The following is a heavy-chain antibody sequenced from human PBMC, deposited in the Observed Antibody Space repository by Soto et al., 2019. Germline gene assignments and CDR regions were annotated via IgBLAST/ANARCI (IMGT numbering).Heavy chain of an antibody. CDR1: GYTFTSYG. V-gene: IGHV1-18*01. Sequence: GASVKVSCKASGYTFTSYGISWVRQAPGQGLEWMGWISAYNGNTNYAQKLQGRVTMTTDTSTSTAYMELRSLRSDDTAVYYCAREAGREAAMVPPFDYWGQGTLVTVSS. CDR3: AREAGREAAMVPPFDY. CDR2: ISAYNGNT. D-gene: IGHD5-18*01. J-gene: IGHJ4*02.